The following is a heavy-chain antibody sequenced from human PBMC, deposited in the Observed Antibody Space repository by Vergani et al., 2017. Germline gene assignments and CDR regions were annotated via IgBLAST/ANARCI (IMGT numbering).Heavy chain of an antibody. CDR3: AKDPYYYDSSGKGDFDY. CDR2: LSSSSNYI. CDR1: GFTFSSYS. Sequence: EVQLVESGGGLVKPGGSLRLSCAASGFTFSSYSMNWVRQAPGKGLEWVSSLSSSSNYIYYADSVKGRFTISRDNSKNTLYLQMNSLRAEDTAVYYCAKDPYYYDSSGKGDFDYWGQGTLVTVSS. D-gene: IGHD3-22*01. J-gene: IGHJ4*02. V-gene: IGHV3-21*04.